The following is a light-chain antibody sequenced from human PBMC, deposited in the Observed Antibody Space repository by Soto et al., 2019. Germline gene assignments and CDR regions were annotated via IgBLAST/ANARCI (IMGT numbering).Light chain of an antibody. CDR1: SSDIGGYNY. V-gene: IGLV2-14*01. CDR2: EVS. J-gene: IGLJ3*02. Sequence: QSALTQPASVSGSPGQSITISCTGTSSDIGGYNYVSWYQQDPGKAPKLMIYEVSNRPSGVSNRFSGSKSGNTASLTISGLQAEDEAAYYCSSYTTSNSWVFGGVTKLTVL. CDR3: SSYTTSNSWV.